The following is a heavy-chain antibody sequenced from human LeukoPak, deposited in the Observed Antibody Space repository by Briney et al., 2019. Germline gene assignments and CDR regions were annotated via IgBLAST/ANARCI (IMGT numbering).Heavy chain of an antibody. V-gene: IGHV4-34*01. D-gene: IGHD3-22*01. Sequence: PSETLSLTCAVYGGSLSDYYWSWIRQSPGKGLEWIGEISHRGRTYYNLSLKSRVTISVDTSKNQFSLKLSSVTAADTAVYYCARSITMRVDYWGQGTLVTVSS. J-gene: IGHJ4*02. CDR2: ISHRGRT. CDR3: ARSITMRVDY. CDR1: GGSLSDYY.